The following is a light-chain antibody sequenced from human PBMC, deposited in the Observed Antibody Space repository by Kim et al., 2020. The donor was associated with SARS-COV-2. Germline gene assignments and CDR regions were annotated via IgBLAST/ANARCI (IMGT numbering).Light chain of an antibody. V-gene: IGKV3-15*01. J-gene: IGKJ4*01. Sequence: PPWESATLSCKASQGGRDKFAWYQQKPGQPPRLLIYDASTRATDIPARFSGSGSGTEFTLTISSLQSEDFALYFCQEYNNWPPVTFGGGTKVDIK. CDR1: QGGRDK. CDR2: DAS. CDR3: QEYNNWPPVT.